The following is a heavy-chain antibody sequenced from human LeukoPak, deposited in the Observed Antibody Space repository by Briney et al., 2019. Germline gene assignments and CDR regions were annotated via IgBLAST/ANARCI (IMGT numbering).Heavy chain of an antibody. V-gene: IGHV4-4*02. Sequence: SEALSLTCGVSGGSIDITNYWSWVRQAPGKGLEWIGEMSHDGTRNYNPSLRSRVAMSFDRANNYFSLSLTAVTAADTALYYCTRESRPFCPFAFWGQGVMVTVSS. D-gene: IGHD2-2*01. CDR2: MSHDGTR. CDR1: GGSIDITNY. J-gene: IGHJ4*02. CDR3: TRESRPFCPFAF.